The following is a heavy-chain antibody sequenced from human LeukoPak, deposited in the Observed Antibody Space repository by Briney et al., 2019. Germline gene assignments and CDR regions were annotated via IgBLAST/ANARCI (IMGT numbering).Heavy chain of an antibody. CDR1: GGSISSYY. CDR3: ARGSKAAPGTFDY. CDR2: IYYTGST. J-gene: IGHJ4*02. Sequence: SETLSLTCTVSGGSISSYYWSWIRQPPGKGLEWIGYIYYTGSTDYNPSLMSRVAISVDTSKNQFSLKLSSVTAADTAVYYCARGSKAAPGTFDYWGQGTLVTVSS. V-gene: IGHV4-59*01. D-gene: IGHD6-13*01.